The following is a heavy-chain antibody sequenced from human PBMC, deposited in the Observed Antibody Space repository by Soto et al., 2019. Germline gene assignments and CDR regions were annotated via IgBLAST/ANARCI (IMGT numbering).Heavy chain of an antibody. D-gene: IGHD2-21*01. Sequence: GSLRLSCAASGFTFSSYDMHWVRQATGKGLEWVSAIGTAGDTYYPGSVKGRFTISRENAKNSLYLQMNSLRAEDTAVYYCARDGIFKGMDVWGQGTTVTVS. CDR1: GFTFSSYD. CDR2: IGTAGDT. CDR3: ARDGIFKGMDV. J-gene: IGHJ6*02. V-gene: IGHV3-13*01.